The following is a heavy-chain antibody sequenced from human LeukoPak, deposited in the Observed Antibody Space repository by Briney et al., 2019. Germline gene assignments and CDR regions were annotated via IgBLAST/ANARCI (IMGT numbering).Heavy chain of an antibody. Sequence: GGSLRLSCAASGFTFSSYWMSWVRQAPGKGLEWVANIKQDGTEKYYVDSLKGRVTISRDNAKNSLFLQMNSLRAEDTAVYYFARDPFGVVGSYYYMDVWGKETTVTVSS. CDR3: ARDPFGVVGSYYYMDV. J-gene: IGHJ6*03. CDR2: IKQDGTEK. V-gene: IGHV3-7*01. CDR1: GFTFSSYW. D-gene: IGHD3-3*01.